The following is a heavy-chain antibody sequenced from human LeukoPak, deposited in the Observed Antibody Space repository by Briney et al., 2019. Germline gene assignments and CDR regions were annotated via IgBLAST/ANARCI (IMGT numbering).Heavy chain of an antibody. V-gene: IGHV4-38-2*02. Sequence: SETLSLTCTVSGGSISSYYWGWIRQPPGKGLEWIGSIYHSGSAYYNPSLKSRVTISVDTSKNQFSLKLSSVTAADTAVYYCASIAAAGMLSDSWGQGTLVTVSS. CDR3: ASIAAAGMLSDS. J-gene: IGHJ4*02. D-gene: IGHD6-13*01. CDR1: GGSISSYY. CDR2: IYHSGSA.